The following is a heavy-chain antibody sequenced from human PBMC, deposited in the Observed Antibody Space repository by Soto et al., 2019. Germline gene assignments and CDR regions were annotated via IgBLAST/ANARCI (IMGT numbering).Heavy chain of an antibody. CDR1: GGTFSSYT. J-gene: IGHJ6*03. V-gene: IGHV1-69*04. CDR2: IIPILGIA. CDR3: AREYYDFWSGYRAYYYYMDV. Sequence: ASVKVSCKASGGTFSSYTISWVRQAPGQGLEWMGRIIPILGIANYAQKFQGRVTITADKSTSTAYMELSSLRSEDTAVYYCAREYYDFWSGYRAYYYYMDVWGKGTTVTVSS. D-gene: IGHD3-3*01.